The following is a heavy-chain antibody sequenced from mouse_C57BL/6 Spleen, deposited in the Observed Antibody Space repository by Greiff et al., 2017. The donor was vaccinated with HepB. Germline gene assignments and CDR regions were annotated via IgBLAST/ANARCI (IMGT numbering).Heavy chain of an antibody. V-gene: IGHV1-82*01. D-gene: IGHD2-4*01. CDR1: GYAFSSSW. CDR3: ARGGLYDYDTWFAY. Sequence: QVQLQQSGPELVKPGASVKISCKASGYAFSSSWMNWVKQRPGKGLEWIGRIYPGDGDTNYNGKFKGKATLTADKSSSTAYMQISSLTSEDSAVYFCARGGLYDYDTWFAYWGQGTLVTVSS. CDR2: IYPGDGDT. J-gene: IGHJ3*01.